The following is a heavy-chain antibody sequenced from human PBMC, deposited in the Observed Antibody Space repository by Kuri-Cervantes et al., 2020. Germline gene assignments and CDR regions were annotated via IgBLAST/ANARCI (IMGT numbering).Heavy chain of an antibody. CDR2: ISSSSSTI. CDR1: GFTFSDYY. D-gene: IGHD3-10*01. J-gene: IGHJ4*02. Sequence: GGSLRLSCAASGFTFSDYYMSWIRQAPGKGLEWVSYISSSSSTIYYADSVKGRFTISRDNSKNTLYLQMNSLRAEDTAVYYCARGGAKGFKGLDYWGQGTLVTVSS. CDR3: ARGGAKGFKGLDY. V-gene: IGHV3-11*04.